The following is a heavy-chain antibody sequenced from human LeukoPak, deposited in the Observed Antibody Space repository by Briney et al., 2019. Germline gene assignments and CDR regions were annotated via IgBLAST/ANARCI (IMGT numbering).Heavy chain of an antibody. CDR2: INPNSGGT. V-gene: IGHV1-2*02. CDR1: GYTFTDYY. CDR3: ARDLWYGSGSLGY. Sequence: ASVTVSCKASGYTFTDYYMHWVRQSPGQALEWMGRINPNSGGTNFAQKFQGRVTMTRDTAISTAYMELSRLKSDDTAVYYCARDLWYGSGSLGYWGQGTLVTVSS. J-gene: IGHJ4*01. D-gene: IGHD3-10*01.